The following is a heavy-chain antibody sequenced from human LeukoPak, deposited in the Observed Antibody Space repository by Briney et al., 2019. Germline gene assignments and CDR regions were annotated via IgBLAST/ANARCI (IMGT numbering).Heavy chain of an antibody. V-gene: IGHV3-13*01. CDR1: GFTFSSYD. CDR2: IGTAGDT. J-gene: IGHJ4*02. Sequence: GGSLRLSCAASGFTFSSYDMHWVRQATGKGLEWVSAIGTAGDTYYAGSVKGRFTISRENAKNPLYLQMNRLRAGDTAVYYCARVKDGGLGFDYWGQGTLVTVSS. CDR3: ARVKDGGLGFDY. D-gene: IGHD4-23*01.